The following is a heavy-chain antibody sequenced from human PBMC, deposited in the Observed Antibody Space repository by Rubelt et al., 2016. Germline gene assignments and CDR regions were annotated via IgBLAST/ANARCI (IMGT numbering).Heavy chain of an antibody. V-gene: IGHV4-4*02. CDR3: ARDGSYYYDTSGSLGAFDI. Sequence: QVQLQESGPGLVKPSGTLSLTCAVSGGSIRSSNWWSWVRQPPGKGLEWIGEIYHSGSTNYNPSLRGRVTISVDKSKNQFSLKLSSVTAADTVVDYCARDGSYYYDTSGSLGAFDIWGQGTMVIVSS. D-gene: IGHD3-22*01. CDR1: GGSIRSSNW. CDR2: IYHSGST. J-gene: IGHJ3*02.